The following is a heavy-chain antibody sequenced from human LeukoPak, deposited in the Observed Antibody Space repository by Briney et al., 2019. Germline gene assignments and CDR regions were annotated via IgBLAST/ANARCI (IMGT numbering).Heavy chain of an antibody. J-gene: IGHJ6*02. CDR3: ARGRGPGRYYYYYGMDV. CDR2: INHSGGT. CDR1: GGSFSGYY. Sequence: SETLSLTCAVYGGSFSGYYWSWIRQPPGKGLEWIGEINHSGGTNYNPSLKSRVTISVDTSKNQFSLKLSSVTAADTAVYYCARGRGPGRYYYYYGMDVWGQGTTVTVSS. D-gene: IGHD1-14*01. V-gene: IGHV4-34*01.